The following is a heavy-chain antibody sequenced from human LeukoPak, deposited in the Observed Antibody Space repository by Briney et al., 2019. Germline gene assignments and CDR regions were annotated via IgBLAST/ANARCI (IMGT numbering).Heavy chain of an antibody. J-gene: IGHJ4*02. CDR1: GGSISSYY. CDR3: ARGDSSGWSRHYYFDY. CDR2: IYYSGST. Sequence: SETLSLTCTVSGGSISSYYWSWIRQPPGKGLEWIGYIYYSGSTNYNPSLKSRVTISVDTSKNQFSLKLSSVTAADTAVYYCARGDSSGWSRHYYFDYWGQGTLVTVSS. D-gene: IGHD6-19*01. V-gene: IGHV4-59*01.